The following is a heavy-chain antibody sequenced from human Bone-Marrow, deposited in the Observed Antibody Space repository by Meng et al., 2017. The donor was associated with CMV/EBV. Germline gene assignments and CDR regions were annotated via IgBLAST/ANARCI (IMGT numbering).Heavy chain of an antibody. V-gene: IGHV6-1*01. CDR2: TYYRSKWYS. CDR3: VRFLGNYGY. J-gene: IGHJ4*02. CDR1: GDSVSSNSAS. Sequence: ATSGDSVSSNSASWSWIRQSPSRGLEWLGRTYYRSKWYSDYAVSVKSRITINPDTSKNQFSLQLNSVTPEDTAVYYCVRFLGNYGYWGQGTLVTVSS. D-gene: IGHD4-17*01.